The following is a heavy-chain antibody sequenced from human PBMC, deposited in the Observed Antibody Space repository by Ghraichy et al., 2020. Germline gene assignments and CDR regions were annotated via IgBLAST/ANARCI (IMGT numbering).Heavy chain of an antibody. Sequence: GGSLRLSCAASGFTFSSHVMGWVRQAPGKGLEWVSAISGSGGSTYYADSVKGRFTISRDNSKDTLYLQMNSLRAEDTAVYYCVGGSSWPHFDYWGQGTLVTVSS. D-gene: IGHD6-13*01. V-gene: IGHV3-23*01. CDR1: GFTFSSHV. J-gene: IGHJ4*02. CDR3: VGGSSWPHFDY. CDR2: ISGSGGST.